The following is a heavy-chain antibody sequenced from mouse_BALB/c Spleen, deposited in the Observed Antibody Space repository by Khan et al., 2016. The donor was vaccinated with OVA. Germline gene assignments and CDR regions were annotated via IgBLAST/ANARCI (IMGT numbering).Heavy chain of an antibody. Sequence: QVRLQQSGAELARPGASVKMSCKTSGYTFTTYTLRWVKQRPGRSLEWIGYINPSNDYTNYNQKFKDKSTLTADKSSSTAYMQLSSLTSEDSAVYYCARSGQLGLRGGFTYWGQGTLVTVSA. CDR1: GYTFTTYT. J-gene: IGHJ3*01. V-gene: IGHV1-4*01. CDR3: ARSGQLGLRGGFTY. CDR2: INPSNDYT. D-gene: IGHD3-2*01.